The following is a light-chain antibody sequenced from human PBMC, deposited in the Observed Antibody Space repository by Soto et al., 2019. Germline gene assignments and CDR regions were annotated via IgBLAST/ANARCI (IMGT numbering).Light chain of an antibody. CDR2: DVS. CDR1: SSDVGGYNY. J-gene: IGLJ1*01. CDR3: CSYAGSPRYV. V-gene: IGLV2-11*01. Sequence: QSALTQPRSVSGSPGQSVTISCTGTSSDVGGYNYVSWYQQHPGKAPKVMIYDVSERPSGVPDRFSGSKSGNTASLTISGIQAEDEADYYCCSYAGSPRYVFGTGTKVTVL.